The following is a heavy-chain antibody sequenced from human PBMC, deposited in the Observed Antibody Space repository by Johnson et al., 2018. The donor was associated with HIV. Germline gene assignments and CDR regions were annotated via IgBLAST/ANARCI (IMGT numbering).Heavy chain of an antibody. CDR3: ARAPLGYCSSSTCITDAFDV. J-gene: IGHJ3*01. V-gene: IGHV3-11*04. D-gene: IGHD2-2*01. CDR2: ISTSGSNI. Sequence: QVQVVESGGGLIQPGGSLRLSCAASGFTVSSNYMSWIRQAPGKGLEWVSYISTSGSNIYYADSVKGRFTISRDHAKNSLYLQMNSLRAEDTAVYYCARAPLGYCSSSTCITDAFDVWGQGTMVTVSS. CDR1: GFTVSSNY.